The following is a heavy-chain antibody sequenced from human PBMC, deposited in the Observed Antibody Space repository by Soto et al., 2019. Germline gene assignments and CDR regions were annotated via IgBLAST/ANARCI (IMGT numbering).Heavy chain of an antibody. J-gene: IGHJ4*02. D-gene: IGHD5-18*01. V-gene: IGHV1-3*01. CDR2: INAGNGNT. CDR1: GYTFTSFA. Sequence: ASVKVSCKASGYTFTSFAIHWVRQAPGQRPEWMGWINAGNGNTEYSQKLQGRVTIYRDTSANTAYMEMSGLTFEDTAVYYCTRGGGPAYSHSYINADYWGQGTPVTVSS. CDR3: TRGGGPAYSHSYINADY.